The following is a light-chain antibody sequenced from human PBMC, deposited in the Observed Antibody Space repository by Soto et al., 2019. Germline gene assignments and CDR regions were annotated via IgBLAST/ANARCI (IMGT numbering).Light chain of an antibody. Sequence: QSALTQPPSASGAPGQSVTISCTGTSSDVGDYNYVSWYQQHPGTAPKLTSDDVIKRPSGVPDRFSGSKSGNTASLTVSWLTTEDEAYYYCSSYSGSNNWVFVGGTKLT. CDR3: SSYSGSNNWV. CDR2: DVI. CDR1: SSDVGDYNY. J-gene: IGLJ3*02. V-gene: IGLV2-8*01.